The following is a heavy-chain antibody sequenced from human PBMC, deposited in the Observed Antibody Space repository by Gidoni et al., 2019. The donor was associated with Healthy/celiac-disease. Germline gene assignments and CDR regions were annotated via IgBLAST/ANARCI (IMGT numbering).Heavy chain of an antibody. V-gene: IGHV3-9*01. D-gene: IGHD4-4*01. Sequence: EVLMAESVGGLVQPGRSLRLSCSASGSTFATFSIPWVRQAAGKGLEWVVGISWNSGSIGDADSVKGRITISRDNAKNSLYLQMNSLRAEDTALYYCAHLPGFFNHEDYSNDGGGNAFDIWGQGTMVTVSS. J-gene: IGHJ3*02. CDR2: ISWNSGSI. CDR1: GSTFATFS. CDR3: AHLPGFFNHEDYSNDGGGNAFDI.